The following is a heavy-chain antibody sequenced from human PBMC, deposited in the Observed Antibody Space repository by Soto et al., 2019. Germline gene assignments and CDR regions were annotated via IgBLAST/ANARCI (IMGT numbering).Heavy chain of an antibody. CDR2: ISAYNGNT. J-gene: IGHJ6*03. CDR3: ARDRGVPPPVAGNTHYYYYMDV. V-gene: IGHV1-18*01. D-gene: IGHD6-19*01. Sequence: QDRLVQSGVEVKKPGASVRVSCKASGYSFTNYGITWVRQAPGQGFEWMGWISAYNGNTNYAQKFQGRVTLTTSASTSTAYLELRSLRSDDTAVYYCARDRGVPPPVAGNTHYYYYMDVWGKGTTVTVSS. CDR1: GYSFTNYG.